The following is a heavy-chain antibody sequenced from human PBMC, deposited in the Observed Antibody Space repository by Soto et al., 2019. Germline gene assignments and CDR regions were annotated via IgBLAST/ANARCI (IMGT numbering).Heavy chain of an antibody. CDR2: IYPGDSDT. CDR3: ARRNTRVRGALPYYYGMDV. D-gene: IGHD3-10*01. CDR1: GYSFTSYW. V-gene: IGHV5-51*01. Sequence: GESLKISCKGSGYSFTSYWIGWVRQMPGKGLEWMGIIYPGDSDTRYSPSFQGQVTISADKSISTAYLQWSSLKASDTAMYYCARRNTRVRGALPYYYGMDVWGQGTTVTVSS. J-gene: IGHJ6*02.